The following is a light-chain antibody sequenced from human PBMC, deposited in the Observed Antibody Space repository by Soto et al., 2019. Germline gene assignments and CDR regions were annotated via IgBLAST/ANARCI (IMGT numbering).Light chain of an antibody. Sequence: EIVLTQSPSTLSLSPWERSTLSCRASQTVSSYLAWYQQKAGQAPRPLIYDASNRAPGIPARFSGSGSGTDFTLTISSLEPEDFAVYYCQQRSSWPLTFGGGTKVDIK. CDR2: DAS. CDR1: QTVSSY. V-gene: IGKV3-11*01. J-gene: IGKJ4*01. CDR3: QQRSSWPLT.